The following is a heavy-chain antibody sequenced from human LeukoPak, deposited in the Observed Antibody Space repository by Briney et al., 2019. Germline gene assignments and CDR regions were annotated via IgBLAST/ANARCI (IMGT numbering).Heavy chain of an antibody. D-gene: IGHD3-10*01. CDR1: GFTFSSYW. J-gene: IGHJ3*02. Sequence: HPGGSLRLSCAASGFTFSSYWMHWVRQAPGKGLVWVSRIYSDGSGTTYAESVKGRFTISRDNAKNTLFLQMNSLTAEDTAVYYCATDRGHAFDIWGQGTMVTVSS. CDR2: IYSDGSGT. CDR3: ATDRGHAFDI. V-gene: IGHV3-74*01.